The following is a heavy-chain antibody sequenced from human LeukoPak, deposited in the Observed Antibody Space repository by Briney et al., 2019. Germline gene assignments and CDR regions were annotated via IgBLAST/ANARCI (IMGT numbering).Heavy chain of an antibody. CDR3: ARIGGNYDILTGYNYYFDY. Sequence: SETLSLTCTVSGGSISSYYWSWIRQPPGKGLEWIGYIYYSGSTNYNPSLKSRVTISVDTSKNQFSLKLSSVTAADTAVYYCARIGGNYDILTGYNYYFDYWGQGTLVTVSS. V-gene: IGHV4-59*01. D-gene: IGHD3-9*01. CDR2: IYYSGST. J-gene: IGHJ4*02. CDR1: GGSISSYY.